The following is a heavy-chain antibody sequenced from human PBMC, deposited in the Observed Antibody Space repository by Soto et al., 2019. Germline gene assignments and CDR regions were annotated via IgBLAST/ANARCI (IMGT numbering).Heavy chain of an antibody. CDR1: GFTFSSYS. Sequence: GGSLRLSCAASGFTFSSYSMNWVRQAPGKGLEWVSSISSSSSYIYYADSAKGRFTISRDNAKNSLYLQMNSLRAEDTAVYYCARDPTGIWFGELLYPDYYYYGMDVWGQGTTVTVSS. CDR3: ARDPTGIWFGELLYPDYYYYGMDV. D-gene: IGHD3-10*01. CDR2: ISSSSSYI. J-gene: IGHJ6*02. V-gene: IGHV3-21*01.